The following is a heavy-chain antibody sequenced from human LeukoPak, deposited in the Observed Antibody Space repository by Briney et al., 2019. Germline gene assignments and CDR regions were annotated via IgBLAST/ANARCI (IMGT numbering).Heavy chain of an antibody. Sequence: GGSLRLSCAASGFTFGSYGMHWVRQAPGKGLEWVAVISYDGTNKYYADSVKGQFTISRDNSKNTLYLQMNSLRAEDTAVYYCARSGDGDYALYWGQGTLVTVSS. CDR3: ARSGDGDYALY. CDR2: ISYDGTNK. CDR1: GFTFGSYG. V-gene: IGHV3-30*03. D-gene: IGHD4-17*01. J-gene: IGHJ4*02.